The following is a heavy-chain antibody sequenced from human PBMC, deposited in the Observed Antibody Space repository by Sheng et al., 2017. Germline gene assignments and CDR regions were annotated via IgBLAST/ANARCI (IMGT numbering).Heavy chain of an antibody. CDR3: VKDLRTHFYGMDV. Sequence: ESGGSVVQPGGTLRLSCAASGFTFDDYGMHWVRQVPGKSLEWVSFINWDGSNTYYGDSVKGRFSISRDNRKNSLFLQLNSLRPEDTAFYYCVKDLRTHFYGMDVWGQGTTVIVSS. CDR2: INWDGSNT. J-gene: IGHJ6*02. V-gene: IGHV3-43D*04. CDR1: GFTFDDYG.